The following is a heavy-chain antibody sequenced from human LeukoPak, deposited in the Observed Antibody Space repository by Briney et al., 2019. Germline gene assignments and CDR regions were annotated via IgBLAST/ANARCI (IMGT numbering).Heavy chain of an antibody. CDR1: GYTFTGYY. D-gene: IGHD6-19*01. CDR3: ASLRSGIAVVGPDFDY. V-gene: IGHV1-2*02. Sequence: ASVTVSCKASGYTFTGYYMHWVRQAPGQGLEWMGWINPNSGGTNYAQKFQGRVTMTRDTSISTAYMEVSRLRSDDTAVYYCASLRSGIAVVGPDFDYWGQGTLVTVSS. J-gene: IGHJ4*02. CDR2: INPNSGGT.